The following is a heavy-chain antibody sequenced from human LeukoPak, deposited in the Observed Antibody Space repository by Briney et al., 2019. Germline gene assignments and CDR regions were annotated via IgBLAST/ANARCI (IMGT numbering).Heavy chain of an antibody. J-gene: IGHJ4*02. CDR2: ITPILGIA. V-gene: IGHV1-69*04. CDR3: ARANYDYVWGSYRHRAYFDY. CDR1: GGTFSSYA. D-gene: IGHD3-16*02. Sequence: ASVKVSCKASGGTFSSYAISWVRQAPGQGLEWMGRITPILGIANYAQKFQGRVTITADKSTSTAYMELSSLRSEDTAVYYCARANYDYVWGSYRHRAYFDYWGQGTLATVSS.